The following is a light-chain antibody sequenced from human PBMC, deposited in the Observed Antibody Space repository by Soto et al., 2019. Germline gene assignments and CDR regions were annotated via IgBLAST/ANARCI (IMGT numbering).Light chain of an antibody. Sequence: QSVLTQPPSVSGAPGQRVTISCTGSRSNVGAGYDVHWYQQLPGTAPKLLIYGNSNRPSGVPDRFSGSKSGTTAALAITGRQAEDEADYYCQSYDSSLSGAVFGGGTKLTVL. V-gene: IGLV1-40*01. J-gene: IGLJ3*02. CDR1: RSNVGAGYD. CDR3: QSYDSSLSGAV. CDR2: GNS.